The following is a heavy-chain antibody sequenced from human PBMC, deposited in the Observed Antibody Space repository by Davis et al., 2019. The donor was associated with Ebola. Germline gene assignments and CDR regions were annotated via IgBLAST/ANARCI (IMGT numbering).Heavy chain of an antibody. J-gene: IGHJ6*04. CDR1: GNSFSSHW. CDR2: IFTGDSDT. V-gene: IGHV5-51*01. Sequence: PGGSLRLSCKDSGNSFSSHWIGWVRQMPGKGLEWMGIIFTGDSDTRYSPSFRGQVTISADKSFKTAFLQWSSLKASDTAMYYCARLRHYYYYYGMDVWGKGTTVTVSS. CDR3: ARLRHYYYYYGMDV.